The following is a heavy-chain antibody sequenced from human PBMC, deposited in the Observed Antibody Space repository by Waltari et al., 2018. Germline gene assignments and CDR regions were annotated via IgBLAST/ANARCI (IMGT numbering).Heavy chain of an antibody. Sequence: QVQLVQSGAEVKKPGSSVKVSCKASVGTFSSYSISWVRHAPGQGLEWMGGIIPIFGTANYAQKFQGRVTITADESTSTAYMELSSLRSEDTAVYYCARGEGIDYGDYYYFDYWGQGTLVTVSS. V-gene: IGHV1-69*01. J-gene: IGHJ4*02. CDR1: VGTFSSYS. D-gene: IGHD4-17*01. CDR3: ARGEGIDYGDYYYFDY. CDR2: IIPIFGTA.